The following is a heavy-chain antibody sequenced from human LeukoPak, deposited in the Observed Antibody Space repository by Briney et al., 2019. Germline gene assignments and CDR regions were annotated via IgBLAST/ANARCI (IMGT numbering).Heavy chain of an antibody. CDR3: ARDELVPTVTTDYYYGMDV. CDR2: INPNSGGT. Sequence: GASVKVSCKASGYTFTGYYMHWVRQAPGQGLEWMAWINPNSGGTNYAQKFQGRVTMTRDTSISTAYMELSRLRSDDTAVYYCARDELVPTVTTDYYYGMDVWGQGTTVTVSS. CDR1: GYTFTGYY. V-gene: IGHV1-2*02. J-gene: IGHJ6*02. D-gene: IGHD4-11*01.